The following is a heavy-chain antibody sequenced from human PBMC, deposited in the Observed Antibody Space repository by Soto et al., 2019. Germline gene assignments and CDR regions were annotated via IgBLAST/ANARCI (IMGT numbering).Heavy chain of an antibody. V-gene: IGHV1-69*01. CDR3: ARDFERRHIVVVTATGPGDFDI. CDR1: GGTFSSYA. D-gene: IGHD2-21*02. J-gene: IGHJ3*02. CDR2: IIPILGTA. Sequence: QVQLVQSGAEVKKPGSSVKVSCKASGGTFSSYAISWVRQAPGQGLEWMGGIIPILGTANYAQKLQGRVTISEVESTSSDYMGLSSLSSEDTAVYYCARDFERRHIVVVTATGPGDFDIWGQGTMVTVSS.